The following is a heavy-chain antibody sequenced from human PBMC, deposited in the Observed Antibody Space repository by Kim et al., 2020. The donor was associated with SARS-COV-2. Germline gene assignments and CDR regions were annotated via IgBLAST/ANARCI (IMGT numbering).Heavy chain of an antibody. J-gene: IGHJ6*02. Sequence: GGSLRLSCAASGFTFSDYYMSWIRQAPGKGLEWVSYISSSGSTIYYADSVKGRFTISRDNAKNSLYLQMNSLRAEDTAVYYCARSRVAGTYYYYYGMDVWGQGTTVTV. V-gene: IGHV3-11*01. D-gene: IGHD6-19*01. CDR2: ISSSGSTI. CDR1: GFTFSDYY. CDR3: ARSRVAGTYYYYYGMDV.